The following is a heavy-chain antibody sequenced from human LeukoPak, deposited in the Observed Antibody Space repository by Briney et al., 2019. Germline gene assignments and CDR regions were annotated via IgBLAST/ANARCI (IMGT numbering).Heavy chain of an antibody. CDR2: IYYSGST. CDR3: ARVTGYMIEDYFDS. CDR1: GGSISSYY. V-gene: IGHV4-59*01. Sequence: SETLSLTCTVSGGSISSYYWSWVRQPPGKGLQWIGYIYYSGSTNYNPSLKSRVTISVDRSKNQFSLKLRSVTAADTAVYYWARVTGYMIEDYFDSWGQGTLVTVSS. J-gene: IGHJ4*02. D-gene: IGHD3-22*01.